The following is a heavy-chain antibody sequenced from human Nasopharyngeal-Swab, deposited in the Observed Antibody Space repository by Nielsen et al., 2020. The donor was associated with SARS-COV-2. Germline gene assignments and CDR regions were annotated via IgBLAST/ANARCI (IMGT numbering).Heavy chain of an antibody. D-gene: IGHD6-19*01. Sequence: GGSLRLSCAASGFTFSSYAMHWVRQAPGKWLEWVAVISYDGSNKYYADSVKGRFTISRDNSKNTLYLQMNSLRAEDTAVYYCARDRGIAVAGNYYYGMDVWGQGTTVTVSS. CDR2: ISYDGSNK. J-gene: IGHJ6*02. CDR1: GFTFSSYA. CDR3: ARDRGIAVAGNYYYGMDV. V-gene: IGHV3-30-3*01.